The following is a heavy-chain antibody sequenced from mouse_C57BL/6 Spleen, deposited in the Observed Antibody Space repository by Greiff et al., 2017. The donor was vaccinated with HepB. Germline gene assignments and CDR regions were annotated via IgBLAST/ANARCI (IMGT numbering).Heavy chain of an antibody. V-gene: IGHV14-4*01. Sequence: VQLQQSGAELVRPGASVKLSCTASGFNIKDDYMHWVKQRPEQGLEWIGWIDPENGDTEYASKFQGKATITADTSSNTAYLQLSSLTSEDTAVYYCTTGYSYYFDYWGQGTTLTVSS. CDR1: GFNIKDDY. J-gene: IGHJ2*01. CDR3: TTGYSYYFDY. CDR2: IDPENGDT.